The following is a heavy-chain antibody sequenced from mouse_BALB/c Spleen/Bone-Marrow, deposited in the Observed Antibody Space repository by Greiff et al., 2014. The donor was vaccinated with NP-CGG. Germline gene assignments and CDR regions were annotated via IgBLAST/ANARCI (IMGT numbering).Heavy chain of an antibody. V-gene: IGHV1-54*01. J-gene: IGHJ2*01. CDR2: INPGSGGT. CDR3: ARREDYDLDY. CDR1: GYAFTNYL. Sequence: VQLQQSGAELVRPGTSVKVSCKASGYAFTNYLIEWVKQRPGQGLEWIGVINPGSGGTNYNEKFKGKATLTADKSSSTAYMQLSSLTSDDSAVYFCARREDYDLDYWGQGITLTVSS. D-gene: IGHD2-4*01.